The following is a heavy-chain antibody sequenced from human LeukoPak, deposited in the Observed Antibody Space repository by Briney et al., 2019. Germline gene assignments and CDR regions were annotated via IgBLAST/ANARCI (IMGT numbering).Heavy chain of an antibody. V-gene: IGHV4-34*01. CDR3: ARGPSFTDYYGSGSYYKAPGYYYGMDV. CDR1: GGSFSGYY. CDR2: INHSGST. Sequence: PSETLSLTCAVYGGSFSGYYWSWIRQPPGKGLEWIGEINHSGSTNYNPSLKSRVTISVDTSKNQFSLKLSSVTAADTAVYYCARGPSFTDYYGSGSYYKAPGYYYGMDVWGRGTTVTVSS. J-gene: IGHJ6*02. D-gene: IGHD3-10*01.